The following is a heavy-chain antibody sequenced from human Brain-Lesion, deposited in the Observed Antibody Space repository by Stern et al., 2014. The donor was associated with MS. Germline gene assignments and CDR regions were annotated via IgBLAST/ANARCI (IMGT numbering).Heavy chain of an antibody. Sequence: QLVQSGAEVKKPGASVKVSCKTSGYIFTGYYIHWVRQAPGQGLEWMAWINPNTGGTKYAQKFQGRVTMSRDTSISTAYVELSSLTSDDTAVYYCERDQRGITIFGVVTDYYYLGMDVWGQGTTVTVSS. CDR3: ERDQRGITIFGVVTDYYYLGMDV. J-gene: IGHJ6*02. CDR1: GYIFTGYY. V-gene: IGHV1-2*02. CDR2: INPNTGGT. D-gene: IGHD3-3*01.